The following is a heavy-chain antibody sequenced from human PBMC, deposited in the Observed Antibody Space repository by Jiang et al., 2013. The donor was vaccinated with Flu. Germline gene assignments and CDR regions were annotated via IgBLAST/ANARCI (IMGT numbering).Heavy chain of an antibody. Sequence: SRVTISVDTSKNQFSLKLSSVTAADTAVYYCARDSRIVGAYWGQGTLVTVSS. J-gene: IGHJ4*02. D-gene: IGHD1-26*01. V-gene: IGHV4-39*07. CDR3: ARDSRIVGAY.